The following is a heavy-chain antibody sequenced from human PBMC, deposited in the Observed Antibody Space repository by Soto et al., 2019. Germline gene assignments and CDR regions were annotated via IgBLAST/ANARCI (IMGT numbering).Heavy chain of an antibody. D-gene: IGHD3-22*01. J-gene: IGHJ6*02. CDR1: GFTFSSYA. V-gene: IGHV3-30-3*01. CDR3: ARDLPLESMIKLYYYYYGMDV. Sequence: GGSLRLSCAASGFTFSSYAMHWVRQAPGKGLEWVAVISYDGSNKYYADSVKGRLTISRDNSKNTLCLQMNSLRAEDTAVYYCARDLPLESMIKLYYYYYGMDVCGQGTTVTVSS. CDR2: ISYDGSNK.